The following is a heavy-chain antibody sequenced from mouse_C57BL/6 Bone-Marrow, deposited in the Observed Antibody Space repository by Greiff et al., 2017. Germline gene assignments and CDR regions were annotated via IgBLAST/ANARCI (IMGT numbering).Heavy chain of an antibody. D-gene: IGHD1-1*01. CDR2: IWTGGGT. J-gene: IGHJ4*01. CDR1: GFSLTSYA. V-gene: IGHV2-9-1*01. CDR3: ARKGYYGSSYDYYAMDY. Sequence: VNVVESGPGLVAPSQSLSITCTVSGFSLTSYAISWVRQPPGKGLEWLGVIWTGGGTNYNSALKSRLSISKDNSKSQVFLKMNSLQTDDTAMYYCARKGYYGSSYDYYAMDYWGQGTSVTVSS.